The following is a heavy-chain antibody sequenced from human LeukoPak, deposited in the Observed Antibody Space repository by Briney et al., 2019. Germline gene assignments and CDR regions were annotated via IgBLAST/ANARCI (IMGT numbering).Heavy chain of an antibody. CDR2: FDIEDVET. D-gene: IGHD1-26*01. CDR1: GYALSESS. CDR3: ASSPLGSYPADNHFDY. Sequence: GASVQVSCKVSGYALSESSIHWVRQTPGEGFEWMGGFDIEDVETVYAQKFRGRVTMTEDSSTDTAYMEVINLRSEDTAVYYCASSPLGSYPADNHFDYWGQGTLVTVSS. V-gene: IGHV1-24*01. J-gene: IGHJ4*02.